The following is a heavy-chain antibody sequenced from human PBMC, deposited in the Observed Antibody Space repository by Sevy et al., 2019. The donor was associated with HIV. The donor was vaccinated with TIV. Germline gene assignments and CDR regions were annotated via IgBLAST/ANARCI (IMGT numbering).Heavy chain of an antibody. Sequence: SETLSLTCTVSGDSVSGGNYNWSWIRQPPGKGLEWIGYIYYSGSTNYNPSLKSRVTISIDTSKNQFSLRLTSVTAAVTAVYYCARGLFDYWGQGTLVTVSS. CDR3: ARGLFDY. V-gene: IGHV4-61*01. CDR1: GDSVSGGNYN. J-gene: IGHJ4*01. CDR2: IYYSGST.